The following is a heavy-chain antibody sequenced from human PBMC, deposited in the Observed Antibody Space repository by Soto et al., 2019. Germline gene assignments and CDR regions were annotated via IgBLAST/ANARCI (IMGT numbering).Heavy chain of an antibody. Sequence: QVQLVESGGGVVQPGGSLRLSCTASGFTFTTFGIHWVRQAPGKGLEWVALISYDGHNKYYSDSVKGRFTISRDNYKNTLSLQMNSLRAENTAGYYCAKDLQAYGDYNYYYYGMDVWGQGTTVSVSS. D-gene: IGHD4-17*01. CDR2: ISYDGHNK. V-gene: IGHV3-30*18. J-gene: IGHJ6*02. CDR3: AKDLQAYGDYNYYYYGMDV. CDR1: GFTFTTFG.